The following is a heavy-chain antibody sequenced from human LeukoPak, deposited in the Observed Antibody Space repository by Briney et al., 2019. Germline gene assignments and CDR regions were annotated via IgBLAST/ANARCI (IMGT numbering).Heavy chain of an antibody. D-gene: IGHD2-15*01. Sequence: SVKVSSKASGGTFISYAISWGRQAPGQGVEWMGGIIPIFGTANYSQKFQGRVTITADESTSTAYMELSSLRSEDTAVYYCARLLLLAPFHQYYYGMDVWGKGTTVTVSS. CDR3: ARLLLLAPFHQYYYGMDV. V-gene: IGHV1-69*13. CDR1: GGTFISYA. J-gene: IGHJ6*04. CDR2: IIPIFGTA.